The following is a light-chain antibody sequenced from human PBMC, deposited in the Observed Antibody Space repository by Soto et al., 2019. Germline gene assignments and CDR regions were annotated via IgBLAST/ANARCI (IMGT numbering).Light chain of an antibody. Sequence: EIVMTQSPATLSVSPGERATLSCRASQSVSGNLAWYQQKPGQAHRLLIYGASTRATGIPARFSGSGSGTEFTLTISSLQYEDFAVYYCQQYNNWPPTFGQGTKVEIK. V-gene: IGKV3D-15*01. CDR1: QSVSGN. CDR2: GAS. J-gene: IGKJ1*01. CDR3: QQYNNWPPT.